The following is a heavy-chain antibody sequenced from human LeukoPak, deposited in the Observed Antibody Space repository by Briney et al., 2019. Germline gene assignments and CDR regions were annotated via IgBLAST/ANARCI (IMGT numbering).Heavy chain of an antibody. J-gene: IGHJ4*02. Sequence: PGGSLRLACAASGFSFSSHGMSWVGQAPGKGLEWVSGILGGAGSTYYADSVKGRFTISRDNSKNTLYLQMNSLRAEDTAVYYCAHGSMYQLDYWGQGTLVTVSS. CDR2: ILGGAGST. D-gene: IGHD2-2*01. V-gene: IGHV3-23*01. CDR3: AHGSMYQLDY. CDR1: GFSFSSHG.